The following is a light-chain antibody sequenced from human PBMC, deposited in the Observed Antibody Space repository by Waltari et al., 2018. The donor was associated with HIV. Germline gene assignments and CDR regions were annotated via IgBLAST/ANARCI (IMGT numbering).Light chain of an antibody. CDR3: SSYTTSNTPYV. V-gene: IGLV2-14*03. CDR2: DVS. Sequence: QSALTQPPSVSGSPGQSITISCARTSSDVGGFKYVSWYQPHPGKAPRLMIYDVSNRPSGVSNRFSGSKSGNTASLTISGLQAEDEADYYCSSYTTSNTPYVFGTGTKVTVL. J-gene: IGLJ1*01. CDR1: SSDVGGFKY.